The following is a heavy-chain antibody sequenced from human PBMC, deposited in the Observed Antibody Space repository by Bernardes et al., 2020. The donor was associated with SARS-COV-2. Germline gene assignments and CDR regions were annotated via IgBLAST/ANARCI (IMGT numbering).Heavy chain of an antibody. D-gene: IGHD1-20*01. CDR1: GFYFSNYF. V-gene: IGHV3-33*01. CDR3: ARGPSDNWNAGNWFDP. Sequence: SMCLSSAPSGFYFSNYFMHLVRQSPGKGLEWVALVWYDGRIKYYANSVKGRFTVSRDNSKSTLYLQMNSLGADDTAVYYCARGPSDNWNAGNWFDPWGQGTLVTVSS. J-gene: IGHJ5*02. CDR2: VWYDGRIK.